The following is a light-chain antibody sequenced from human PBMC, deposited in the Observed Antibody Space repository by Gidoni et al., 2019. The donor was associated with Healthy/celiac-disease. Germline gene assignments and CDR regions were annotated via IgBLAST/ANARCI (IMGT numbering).Light chain of an antibody. CDR2: KAS. CDR1: PIISSW. Sequence: DIQMTQSPSTLSASVGDRVTITCQARPIISSWLAWYQQKPGKAPKLLIYKASRLESGVPSRFSGSGSGTEFTLTISSLQPDDFATYYCQQFPWRGAFGQGTKLEIK. V-gene: IGKV1-5*03. CDR3: QQFPWRGA. J-gene: IGKJ2*01.